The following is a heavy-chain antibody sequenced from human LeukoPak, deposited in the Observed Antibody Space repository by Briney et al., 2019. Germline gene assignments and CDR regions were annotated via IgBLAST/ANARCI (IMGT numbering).Heavy chain of an antibody. CDR1: GGSISSYY. J-gene: IGHJ1*01. V-gene: IGHV4-59*08. Sequence: SETLSPTCTVSGGSISSYYWSWIRQPPGKRLEWIGYIYYSGSTNYNPSLKSRVTISVDTSKNQFSLKLSSVTAADTAVYYCARLYSSGWTPRYFQHWGQGTLVTVSS. CDR3: ARLYSSGWTPRYFQH. CDR2: IYYSGST. D-gene: IGHD6-19*01.